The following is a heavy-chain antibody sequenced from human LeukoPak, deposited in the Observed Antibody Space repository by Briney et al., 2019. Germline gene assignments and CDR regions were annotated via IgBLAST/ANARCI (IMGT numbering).Heavy chain of an antibody. CDR1: GGSISSYY. CDR3: ARGQLAIAARLFDY. J-gene: IGHJ4*02. V-gene: IGHV4-59*01. Sequence: SETLSLTCTVSGGSISSYYWSRIRQPPGKGLEWIGYIYYSGSTNYNPSLKSRVTISVDTSKNQFSLKLSSVTAADTAVYYCARGQLAIAARLFDYWGQGTLVTVSS. D-gene: IGHD6-6*01. CDR2: IYYSGST.